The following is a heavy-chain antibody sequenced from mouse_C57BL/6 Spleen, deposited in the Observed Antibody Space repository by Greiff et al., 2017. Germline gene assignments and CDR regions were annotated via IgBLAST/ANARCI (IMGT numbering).Heavy chain of an antibody. CDR1: GYTFTDYY. CDR2: IYPGSGNT. J-gene: IGHJ2*01. Sequence: QVHVKQSGPELVKPGASVKISCKASGYTFTDYYINWVKQRPGQGLEWIGWIYPGSGNTKYNEKFKGKATLPVDTSSSTAYMQLSSLTSEDSAVXFCARRSYYYGSSPYFDYWGQGTTLTVSS. D-gene: IGHD1-1*01. CDR3: ARRSYYYGSSPYFDY. V-gene: IGHV1-84*01.